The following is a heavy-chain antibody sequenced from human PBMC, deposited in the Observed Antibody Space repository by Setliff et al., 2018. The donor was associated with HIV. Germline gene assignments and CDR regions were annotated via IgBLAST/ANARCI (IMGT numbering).Heavy chain of an antibody. CDR3: AREDHYDRFLDH. V-gene: IGHV1-2*06. CDR1: GYTFTGYF. D-gene: IGHD3-22*01. CDR2: INPNSGDT. Sequence: ASVKVSCKASGYTFTGYFIHLLRQAPGQGLEWMGRINPNSGDTSYAQKFQGRVTMTRDTSITTAYMDLSRLTSDDTAVYYCAREDHYDRFLDHWGQGTLVTVSS. J-gene: IGHJ5*02.